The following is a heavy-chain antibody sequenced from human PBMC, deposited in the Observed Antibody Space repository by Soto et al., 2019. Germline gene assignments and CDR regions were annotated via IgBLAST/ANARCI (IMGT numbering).Heavy chain of an antibody. CDR3: ARDLAPGLGDH. V-gene: IGHV1-18*01. J-gene: IGHJ4*02. CDR2: ISAYYGNT. CDR1: GYTFTSYG. D-gene: IGHD3-16*01. Sequence: QVQLVQSGAEVKKPGASVKVSCTASGYTFTSYGISWVRQAPGQGLAWMGWISAYYGNTNYAQKLQGRVTMATDTSTSAADMELRGRRSGETAGYCCARDLAPGLGDHWGQGTLVTVSS.